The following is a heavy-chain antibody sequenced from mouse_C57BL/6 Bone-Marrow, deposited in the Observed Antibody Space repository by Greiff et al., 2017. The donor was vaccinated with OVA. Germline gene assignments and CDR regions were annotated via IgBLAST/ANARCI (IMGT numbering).Heavy chain of an antibody. CDR3: VYYYGSSPFAY. CDR2: IYPGDGDT. Sequence: QVQLKQSGPELVKPGASVKISCKASGYAFSSSWMNWVKQRPGKGLEWIGRIYPGDGDTNYNGKFKGKATLTADKSSSTAYMQLSSLTSEDSAVYFCVYYYGSSPFAYWGQGTLVTVSA. J-gene: IGHJ3*01. D-gene: IGHD1-1*01. CDR1: GYAFSSSW. V-gene: IGHV1-82*01.